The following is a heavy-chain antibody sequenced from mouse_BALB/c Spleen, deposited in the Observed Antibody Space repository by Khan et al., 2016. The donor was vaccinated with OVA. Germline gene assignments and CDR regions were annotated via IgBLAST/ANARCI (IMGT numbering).Heavy chain of an antibody. Sequence: EVQLQESGPGLVKPSQSLSLTCTVTGYSITSDYAWNWIRQFPGNKLEWMGYISYSGSTNYNPSLKSRISITRETSKNTFFLQLNAVTTEDTATYYCARDGSRYNYAMDYWGQGTSVTVSS. CDR3: ARDGSRYNYAMDY. V-gene: IGHV3-2*02. CDR2: ISYSGST. CDR1: GYSITSDYA. D-gene: IGHD2-3*01. J-gene: IGHJ4*01.